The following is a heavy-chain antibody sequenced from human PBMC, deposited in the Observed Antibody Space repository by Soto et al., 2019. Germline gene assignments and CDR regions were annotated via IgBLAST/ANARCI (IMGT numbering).Heavy chain of an antibody. J-gene: IGHJ4*02. CDR3: TTDSYSSVVVVRFDY. CDR2: SKSKTNGGTS. Sequence: PGGSLRLSCAASGFTFNNAGINWGRQGPGKGLGWVGRSKSKTNGGTSDYPASVRGRFAVYREDSKNMAYLQMNSLKTEDPGVYYCTTDSYSSVVVVRFDYWGQGTVVTVSS. D-gene: IGHD2-15*01. CDR1: GFTFNNAG. V-gene: IGHV3-15*07.